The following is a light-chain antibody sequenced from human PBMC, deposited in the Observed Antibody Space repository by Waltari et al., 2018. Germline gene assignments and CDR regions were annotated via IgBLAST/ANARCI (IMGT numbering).Light chain of an antibody. J-gene: IGLJ2*01. CDR3: SSQSSNDVVL. V-gene: IGLV2-14*01. CDR1: SNDVGGYNS. Sequence: QSALTQPASASGSPGQSVTLFCAGTSNDVGGYNSVSWYQEHPGQAPRVIIYDVSDRPSGVSDRFSGSKSGNTASLTISGLQAEDEADYYCSSQSSNDVVLFGGGTKLTVL. CDR2: DVS.